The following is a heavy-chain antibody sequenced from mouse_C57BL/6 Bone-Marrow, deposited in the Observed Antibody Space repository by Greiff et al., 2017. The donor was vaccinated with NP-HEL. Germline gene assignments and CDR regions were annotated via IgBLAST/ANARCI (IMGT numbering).Heavy chain of an antibody. V-gene: IGHV1-20*01. CDR1: GYSFTGYF. J-gene: IGHJ4*01. D-gene: IGHD1-1*01. CDR2: INPYNGDT. CDR3: ARAVVATNYYAMDY. Sequence: EVQLQQSGPELVKPGDSVKISCKASGYSFTGYFMNWVMQSHGKSLEWIGRINPYNGDTFYNQKFKGKATLTVDKSSSTAHMALRRLTSEDSAVYYCARAVVATNYYAMDYWGQGTSVTVSS.